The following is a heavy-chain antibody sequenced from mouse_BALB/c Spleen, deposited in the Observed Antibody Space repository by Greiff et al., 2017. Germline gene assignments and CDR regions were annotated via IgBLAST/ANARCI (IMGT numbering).Heavy chain of an antibody. CDR3: ARELDYYGSGYEGPYALDY. J-gene: IGHJ4*01. V-gene: IGHV5-4*02. Sequence: EVKLVESGGGLVKPGGSLKLSCAASGFTFSDYYMHWVRQTPEQRLEWVATISDGGSYTYYPESVKGRSTISRDNAKNNLYLQMSSLTSEDTAMYYCARELDYYGSGYEGPYALDYWGQGTSVTVSS. CDR1: GFTFSDYY. D-gene: IGHD1-1*01. CDR2: ISDGGSYT.